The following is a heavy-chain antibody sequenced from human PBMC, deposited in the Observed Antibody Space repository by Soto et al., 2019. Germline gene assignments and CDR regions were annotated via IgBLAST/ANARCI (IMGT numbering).Heavy chain of an antibody. CDR2: VKSKTDGGTT. J-gene: IGHJ4*01. CDR3: TTDSYMTTIIVRFDY. V-gene: IGHV3-15*07. Sequence: GGSLRLSCAASGFIFSNAWINGVRQAPGKGLEWVGRVKSKTDGGTTDFAAPVKGRFAISRDDSKNMVYLEMNSLKTEDTAIYYCTTDSYMTTIIVRFDYWGHGTLVNVTS. D-gene: IGHD4-17*01. CDR1: GFIFSNAW.